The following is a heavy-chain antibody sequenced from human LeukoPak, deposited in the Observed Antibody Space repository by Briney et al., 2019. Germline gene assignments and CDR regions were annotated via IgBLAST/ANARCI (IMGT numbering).Heavy chain of an antibody. V-gene: IGHV3-20*04. CDR1: GFTFDDYG. D-gene: IGHD3-10*01. J-gene: IGHJ6*03. Sequence: GGSLRLSCAASGFTFDDYGMNWVRQAPGKGLEWVSGINWDGGSTGYADSVKGRFTISRDNAKNSLYLQMNSLRAEDTAFYYCARGAGSGYYFCMDVWGKGTTVTVSS. CDR3: ARGAGSGYYFCMDV. CDR2: INWDGGST.